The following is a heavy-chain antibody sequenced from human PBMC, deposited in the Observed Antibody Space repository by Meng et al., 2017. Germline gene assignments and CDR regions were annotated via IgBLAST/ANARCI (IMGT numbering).Heavy chain of an antibody. CDR2: SIDNRNT. Sequence: SGAYCCRRRQSPEKVEELVWISIDNRNTNYYQSFQGRVTITRDTSARKFSLELSTLSAADTAVYYCARGGSGMGPCYFDYWGHGTLVTVSS. J-gene: IGHJ4*01. D-gene: IGHD6-13*01. CDR3: ARGGSGMGPCYFDY. V-gene: IGHV4-34*01. CDR1: SGAY.